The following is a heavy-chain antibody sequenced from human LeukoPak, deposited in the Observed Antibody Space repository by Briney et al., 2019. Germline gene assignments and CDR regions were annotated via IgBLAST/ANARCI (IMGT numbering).Heavy chain of an antibody. CDR1: GYTFTSYG. V-gene: IGHV1-18*01. D-gene: IGHD3-22*01. Sequence: ASVKVSCKASGYTFTSYGISWVRQAPGQGLEWMGWISAYNGNTNYAQKLQGRVTMTTDTSTSTAYMELRSLRSDDTAVYYCARSYDSSGYPSFDYWGQGTLVTVSS. CDR2: ISAYNGNT. CDR3: ARSYDSSGYPSFDY. J-gene: IGHJ4*02.